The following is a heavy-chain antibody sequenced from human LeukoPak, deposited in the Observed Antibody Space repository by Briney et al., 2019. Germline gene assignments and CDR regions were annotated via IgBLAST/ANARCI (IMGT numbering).Heavy chain of an antibody. Sequence: ASVKVSCKASGHIFTNNYIQWVGQAPGQGLEWMGIINPSGGSAHYAQQFQGRVTMTSDTSTTTIYMELNSLRSEDTAVYYCARGLGSGGFSDYWGQGTLVTVSS. V-gene: IGHV1-46*01. J-gene: IGHJ4*02. CDR1: GHIFTNNY. D-gene: IGHD3-10*01. CDR3: ARGLGSGGFSDY. CDR2: INPSGGSA.